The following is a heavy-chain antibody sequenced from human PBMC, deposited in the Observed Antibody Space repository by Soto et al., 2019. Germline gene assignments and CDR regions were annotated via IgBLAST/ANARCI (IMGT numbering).Heavy chain of an antibody. CDR2: ISGSGGST. D-gene: IGHD3-10*01. CDR3: AKASMIRGVRVGWFDP. V-gene: IGHV3-23*01. Sequence: GGSLRLSCAASGFTFSSYAMSWVRQAPGKGLEWVSAISGSGGSTYYADSVKGRFTISRDNSKNTLYLQMNRLRAEDTAVYYCAKASMIRGVRVGWFDPWGQGTLVTISS. CDR1: GFTFSSYA. J-gene: IGHJ5*02.